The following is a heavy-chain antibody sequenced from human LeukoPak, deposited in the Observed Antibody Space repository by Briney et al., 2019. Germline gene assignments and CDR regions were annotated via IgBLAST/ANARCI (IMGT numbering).Heavy chain of an antibody. D-gene: IGHD6-13*01. Sequence: GGSLRLPCAASGFIFSNYGMHWVRQAPGKGLEWVAVISYDGSNKYYADSVKGRFTISRDNSKPTLYLQMHSLRPEDTAVYYCAKDRYSSSFDYWGQGTLVTVSS. CDR3: AKDRYSSSFDY. V-gene: IGHV3-30*18. CDR1: GFIFSNYG. J-gene: IGHJ4*02. CDR2: ISYDGSNK.